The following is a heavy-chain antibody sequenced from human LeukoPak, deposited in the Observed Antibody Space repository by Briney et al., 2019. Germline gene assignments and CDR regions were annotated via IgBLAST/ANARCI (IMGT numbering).Heavy chain of an antibody. D-gene: IGHD6-13*01. CDR2: IRSKAYGGTT. CDR3: TRVRIAAAGLGDY. J-gene: IGHJ4*02. Sequence: PGRSLRLSCTASGFTFGDYAMSWVRQAPGKGLEWVGCIRSKAYGGTTEYAASVKGRFTISRDDSKSIAYLQMNSLKTEDTAVYYCTRVRIAAAGLGDYWGQGTLVTVSS. V-gene: IGHV3-49*04. CDR1: GFTFGDYA.